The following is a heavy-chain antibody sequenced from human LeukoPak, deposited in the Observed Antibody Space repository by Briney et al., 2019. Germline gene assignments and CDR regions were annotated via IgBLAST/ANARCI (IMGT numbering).Heavy chain of an antibody. CDR3: ARVVIVVVPAARTNNWFDP. J-gene: IGHJ5*02. CDR1: GGSISSSSYY. Sequence: SETLSLTCTVSGGSISSSSYYWGWIRQPPGKGLEWIGSIYYSGSTYYNPSLKSRVTISVDTSKNQFSLKPSSVTAADTAVYYCARVVIVVVPAARTNNWFDPWGQGTLVTVSS. V-gene: IGHV4-39*01. CDR2: IYYSGST. D-gene: IGHD2-2*01.